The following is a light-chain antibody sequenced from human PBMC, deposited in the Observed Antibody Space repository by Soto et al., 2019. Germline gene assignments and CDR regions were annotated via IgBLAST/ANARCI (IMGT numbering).Light chain of an antibody. CDR2: DAS. Sequence: DIVLTQSPATPCLFPGERATLSRRASQSVSYHVAWYQQKPGQNPSIVIYDASIRASGIPARFSGSGSGTEFSLTISSLQSEDFAIYYCQQYNSWLNCGGGNTGDIK. V-gene: IGKV3-15*01. J-gene: IGKJ4*01. CDR3: QQYNSWLN. CDR1: QSVSYH.